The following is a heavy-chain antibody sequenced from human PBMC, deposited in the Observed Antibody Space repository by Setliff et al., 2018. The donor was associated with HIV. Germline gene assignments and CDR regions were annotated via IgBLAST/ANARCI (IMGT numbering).Heavy chain of an antibody. J-gene: IGHJ4*02. CDR3: AKPPRPSSWPQYYFDY. CDR2: ISYDGSNK. Sequence: GGSLRLSCAASGFTLSSYVMHWVRQAPGKGLEWVSVISYDGSNKYYADSVKGRFTISRDNSKNTLYLQMNSLRAEDTAVYYCAKPPRPSSWPQYYFDYWGQGTLVTVSS. CDR1: GFTLSSYV. V-gene: IGHV3-30*04. D-gene: IGHD6-13*01.